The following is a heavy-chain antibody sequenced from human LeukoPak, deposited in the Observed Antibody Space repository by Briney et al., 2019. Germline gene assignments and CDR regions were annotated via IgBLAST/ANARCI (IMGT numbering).Heavy chain of an antibody. V-gene: IGHV4-30-2*01. J-gene: IGHJ3*02. CDR2: IYHSGST. CDR3: ARELMVRGVISDAFDI. CDR1: GGSISSGGYY. Sequence: PSETLSLTCTVSGGSISSGGYYWSWIRQPPGKGLEWIGYIYHSGSTYYNPSLKSRVTISVDRSKNQFSLKLSSVTAADTAVYYCARELMVRGVISDAFDIWGQGTMVTVSS. D-gene: IGHD3-10*01.